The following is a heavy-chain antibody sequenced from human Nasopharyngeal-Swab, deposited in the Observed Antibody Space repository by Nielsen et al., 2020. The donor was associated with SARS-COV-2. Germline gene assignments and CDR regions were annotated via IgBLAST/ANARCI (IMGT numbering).Heavy chain of an antibody. CDR3: ARDYGTTGTTSSPNC. V-gene: IGHV3-33*01. Sequence: GGSLRLSCAASGFTFSSYGMHWVRQAPGKGLEWVAVIWYDGSNKYYADSVKGRFTISRDNSKNTLYLQMNSLRAEDTAVYYCARDYGTTGTTSSPNCWGQGTLVTVSS. CDR1: GFTFSSYG. J-gene: IGHJ4*02. CDR2: IWYDGSNK. D-gene: IGHD1-1*01.